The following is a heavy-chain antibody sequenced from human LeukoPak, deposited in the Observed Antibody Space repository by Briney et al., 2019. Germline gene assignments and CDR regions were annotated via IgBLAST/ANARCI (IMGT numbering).Heavy chain of an antibody. CDR3: AKWGDYDVLTGYYVSDY. J-gene: IGHJ4*02. Sequence: ASLRLPCAASGFTFRNYAMSWVRQAPGKGLEWVSAITGSGGKTYYADPVKGRFTISRDNSKNTVFLQMNSLRAEDTAVYYCAKWGDYDVLTGYYVSDYWGQGTLVTVSS. CDR2: ITGSGGKT. V-gene: IGHV3-23*01. D-gene: IGHD3-9*01. CDR1: GFTFRNYA.